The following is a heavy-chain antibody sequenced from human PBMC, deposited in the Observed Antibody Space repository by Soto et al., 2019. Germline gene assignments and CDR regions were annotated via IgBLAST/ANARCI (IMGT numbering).Heavy chain of an antibody. V-gene: IGHV3-30*18. CDR3: AKDLFPEITMVRGVIMPYFDY. D-gene: IGHD3-10*01. CDR1: GFIFSSYG. CDR2: ISYDGSNK. Sequence: SLRLSCAASGFIFSSYGMHWVRQAPGKGLEWVAVISYDGSNKYYADSVKGRFTISRDNSKNTLYLQMNSLRAEDTAVYYCAKDLFPEITMVRGVIMPYFDYWGQGTLVTVSS. J-gene: IGHJ4*02.